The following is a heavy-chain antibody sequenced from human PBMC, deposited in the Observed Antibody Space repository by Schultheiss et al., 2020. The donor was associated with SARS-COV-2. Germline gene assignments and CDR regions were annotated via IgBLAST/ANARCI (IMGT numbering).Heavy chain of an antibody. D-gene: IGHD6-6*01. CDR1: GFTVSSNY. Sequence: GGSLRLSCAASGFTVSSNYMSWVRQAPGKGLEWVANINQDGSEKYYVDYVKGRFTISRDNAKNSLYLLMNSLRAEDTAVYYCARTWTQLVGPAYWGQGTRVTVSS. CDR3: ARTWTQLVGPAY. V-gene: IGHV3-7*03. CDR2: INQDGSEK. J-gene: IGHJ4*02.